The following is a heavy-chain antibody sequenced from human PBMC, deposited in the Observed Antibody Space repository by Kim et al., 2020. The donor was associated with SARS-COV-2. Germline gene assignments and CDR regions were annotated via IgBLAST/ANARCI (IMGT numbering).Heavy chain of an antibody. CDR1: GFTFSDYY. Sequence: GGSLRLSCAASGFTFSDYYMSWIRQAPGKGLEWVSYISSSSSYTNYADSVKGRFTISRDNAKNSLYLQMNSLRAEDTAVYYCARDLKGYYYDSSGSYGMDVWGQGTTVTVSS. J-gene: IGHJ6*02. CDR3: ARDLKGYYYDSSGSYGMDV. CDR2: ISSSSSYT. V-gene: IGHV3-11*05. D-gene: IGHD3-22*01.